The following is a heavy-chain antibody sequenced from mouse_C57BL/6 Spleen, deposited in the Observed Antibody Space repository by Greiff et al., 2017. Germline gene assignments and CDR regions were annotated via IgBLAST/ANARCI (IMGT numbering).Heavy chain of an antibody. Sequence: QVHVKQPGAELVKPGASVKLSCKASGYTFTSYWMQWVKQRPGQGLEWIGEIDPSDSYTNYNQKFKGKATLTVDTSSSTAYMQLSSLTSEDSAVYYCARRYYGSSYCAMDYWGQGTSVTVSS. J-gene: IGHJ4*01. CDR3: ARRYYGSSYCAMDY. V-gene: IGHV1-50*01. CDR1: GYTFTSYW. D-gene: IGHD1-1*01. CDR2: IDPSDSYT.